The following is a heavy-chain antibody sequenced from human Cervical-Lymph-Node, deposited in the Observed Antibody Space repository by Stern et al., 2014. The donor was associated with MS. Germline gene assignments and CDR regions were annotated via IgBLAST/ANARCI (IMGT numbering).Heavy chain of an antibody. CDR3: VRDPYGYFDY. CDR2: IRFDGSNK. J-gene: IGHJ4*02. D-gene: IGHD3-10*01. Sequence: VQPVESGGGVVQPGRSLRLSCAASGFTFSSYDIHWVRQAPGKGLEWVAVIRFDGSNKFYAESVKGRFTISRDNSKNTLYLQMNSLRDADTAVYYCVRDPYGYFDYWGRGTLVTVST. V-gene: IGHV3-33*01. CDR1: GFTFSSYD.